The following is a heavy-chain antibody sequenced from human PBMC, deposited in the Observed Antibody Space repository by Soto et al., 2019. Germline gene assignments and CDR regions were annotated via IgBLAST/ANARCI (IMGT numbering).Heavy chain of an antibody. J-gene: IGHJ6*02. Sequence: PSETLSLTCTVSGGSISTRSSYWGWIRQPPGKGLEWIGSIYYIGNTYYNPSLKSRVAISIDSSKTRFSLNLNSVTTADTAVYYCARDEVYDFWSGYPKMPWSYYYYYGMDVWGQGTTVTVSS. V-gene: IGHV4-39*02. D-gene: IGHD3-3*01. CDR2: IYYIGNT. CDR1: GGSISTRSSY. CDR3: ARDEVYDFWSGYPKMPWSYYYYYGMDV.